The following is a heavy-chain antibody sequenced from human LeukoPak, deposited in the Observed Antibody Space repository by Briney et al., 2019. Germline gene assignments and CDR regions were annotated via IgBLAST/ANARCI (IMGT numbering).Heavy chain of an antibody. D-gene: IGHD4-17*01. V-gene: IGHV3-13*01. CDR1: GFTFSISD. Sequence: GGPLRLSCAASGFTFSISDMHWVRQATGKGLEWVSAIGTAGDTYYPGSVKGRFTISRENAKNSLYLQMNSLRAGDTAVYYCARLRSAAFDIWGQGTMVTVSS. J-gene: IGHJ3*02. CDR2: IGTAGDT. CDR3: ARLRSAAFDI.